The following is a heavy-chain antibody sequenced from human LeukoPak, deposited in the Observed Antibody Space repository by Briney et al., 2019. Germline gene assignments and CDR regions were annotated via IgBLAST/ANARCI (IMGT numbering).Heavy chain of an antibody. CDR3: AKVRGYSYGYGDY. V-gene: IGHV3-23*01. CDR2: ISEGGAST. Sequence: GWSLRLSSAASGFTFRSYAMSWVRQAPGKGVEWVSDISEGGASTYYADSVKGRFIISRDNSKNTMYLQMSSLRADDTAVYFCAKVRGYSYGYGDYWGQGTLVTVSS. CDR1: GFTFRSYA. D-gene: IGHD5-18*01. J-gene: IGHJ4*02.